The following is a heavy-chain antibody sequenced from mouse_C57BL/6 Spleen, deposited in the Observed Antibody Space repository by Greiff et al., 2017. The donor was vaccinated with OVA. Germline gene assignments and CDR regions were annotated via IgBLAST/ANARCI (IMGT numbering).Heavy chain of an antibody. V-gene: IGHV5-16*01. CDR3: ARELGPYYFDY. D-gene: IGHD4-1*01. CDR2: INYDGSST. CDR1: GFTFSDYY. J-gene: IGHJ2*01. Sequence: EVKLMESEGGLVQPGSSMKLSCTASGFTFSDYYMAWVRQVPEKGLEWVANINYDGSSTYYLDSLKSRFIISRDNAKNILYLQMSSLKSEDTATYYCARELGPYYFDYWGQGTTLTVSS.